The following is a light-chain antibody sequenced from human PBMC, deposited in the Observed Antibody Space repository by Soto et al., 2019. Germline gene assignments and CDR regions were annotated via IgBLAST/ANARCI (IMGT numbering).Light chain of an antibody. V-gene: IGKV3-15*01. CDR3: QQYNDWPPT. CDR1: QSISSN. Sequence: EVVMTQSPATLSVSPGERVTLSCRASQSISSNLAWYQSKAGQTPRLLVYGASTRATGFPGKFSGSGSGTEFTLTISDLQSEDFAVYFCQQYNDWPPTFGQGTKVEIK. CDR2: GAS. J-gene: IGKJ1*01.